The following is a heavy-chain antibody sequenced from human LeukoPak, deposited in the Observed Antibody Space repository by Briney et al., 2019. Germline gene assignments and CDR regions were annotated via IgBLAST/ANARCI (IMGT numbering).Heavy chain of an antibody. CDR1: GYTFTSYD. CDR2: MNPNSGNT. V-gene: IGHV1-8*01. J-gene: IGHJ5*02. Sequence: ASVKVSCKASGYTFTSYDINWVRQATEQGLEWMGWMNPNSGNTGYAQKFQGRVTMTRNTSISTAYMELSSLRSEDTAVYYCARDNSLSGGVRNNWFDAWGQGTLVTVSS. D-gene: IGHD3-16*01. CDR3: ARDNSLSGGVRNNWFDA.